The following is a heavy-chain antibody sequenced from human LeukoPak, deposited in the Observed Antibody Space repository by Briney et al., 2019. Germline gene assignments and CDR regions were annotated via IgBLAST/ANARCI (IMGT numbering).Heavy chain of an antibody. V-gene: IGHV3-23*01. D-gene: IGHD3-10*01. CDR3: AKTVYHSGNY. Sequence: GGSLRLSCAASGFTLSTFGMSWVRQAPGKGLEWVSSISGGTTYYADSVKGRFTISRDNSKNTVSLQMNSLRAEDTAVYDCAKTVYHSGNYWGQGTLVTVSS. CDR2: ISGGTT. CDR1: GFTLSTFG. J-gene: IGHJ4*02.